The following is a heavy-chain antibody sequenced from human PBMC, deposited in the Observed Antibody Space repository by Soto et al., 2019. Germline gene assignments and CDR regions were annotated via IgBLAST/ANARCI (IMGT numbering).Heavy chain of an antibody. CDR1: GFTFDDYA. V-gene: IGHV3-9*01. D-gene: IGHD3-9*01. CDR3: AKEIGADILSGGDY. J-gene: IGHJ4*02. Sequence: EVQLVESGGGLVQPGRSLRLSCAASGFTFDDYAMHWVRQAPGKGLEWVSGIIWNSGSIGYVDSVKGRFTISRDNAKNALYLHMNSLRAEDTALYCCAKEIGADILSGGDYWGQGSLVAVSS. CDR2: IIWNSGSI.